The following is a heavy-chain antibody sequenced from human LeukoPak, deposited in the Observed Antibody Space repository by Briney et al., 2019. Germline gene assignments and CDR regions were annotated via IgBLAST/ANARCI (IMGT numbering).Heavy chain of an antibody. D-gene: IGHD2-8*01. V-gene: IGHV3-9*01. CDR3: AKDLGNGHGYYYYGLDV. CDR2: ISWNSGSI. CDR1: GFTFDDYA. J-gene: IGHJ6*02. Sequence: TGGSLRLSCAASGFTFDDYAMHWVRQAPGKGLEWVSGISWNSGSIGYADSVKGRFTISRDNAKNSLYLQMNSLRAEDTALYYCAKDLGNGHGYYYYGLDVWGQGTTVTVSS.